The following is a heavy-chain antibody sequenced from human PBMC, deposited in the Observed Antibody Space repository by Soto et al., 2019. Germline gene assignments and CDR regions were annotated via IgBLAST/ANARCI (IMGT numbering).Heavy chain of an antibody. CDR3: ASRERVDAFDV. J-gene: IGHJ3*01. D-gene: IGHD1-26*01. V-gene: IGHV1-69*01. Sequence: VQLVQSGAEVKKPGSSVKVSCKASGGTFNTYGITRVRQASGQGLEWMGGIIPISGTIKFAQKFQGRLTITPDESSSTVYMELSSLTSEDTAVYYCASRERVDAFDVWGQGTVVTVSS. CDR2: IIPISGTI. CDR1: GGTFNTYG.